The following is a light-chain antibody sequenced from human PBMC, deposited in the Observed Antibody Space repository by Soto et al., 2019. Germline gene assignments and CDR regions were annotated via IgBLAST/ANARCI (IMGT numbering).Light chain of an antibody. CDR3: QQYDRSQVT. V-gene: IGKV1-17*03. J-gene: IGKJ5*01. Sequence: QSDMSASVGDRFTSTCRSSQCISNYLAWFQQKPGKVPKRLIYAASSLQSGVPATFSGSGSGTDFTLTISRLEPEDFAAYYCQQYDRSQVTFGQGTRLEIK. CDR1: QCISNY. CDR2: AAS.